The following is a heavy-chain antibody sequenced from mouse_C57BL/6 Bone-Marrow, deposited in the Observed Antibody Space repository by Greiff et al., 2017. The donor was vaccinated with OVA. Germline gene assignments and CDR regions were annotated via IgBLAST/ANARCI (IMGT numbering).Heavy chain of an antibody. V-gene: IGHV1-74*01. CDR1: GYTFTSYW. CDR3: GTGTGDY. CDR2: LHPSDSAT. J-gene: IGHJ2*01. D-gene: IGHD4-1*01. Sequence: VQLQQPGAELVKPGASVKVSCKASGYTFTSYWLHWVTQRPGQGLAWIGRLHPSDSATNYHQKFKGKATLTVDKSSSTAYMQLSSLTSEDSAVYYCGTGTGDYWGQGTTLTDAS.